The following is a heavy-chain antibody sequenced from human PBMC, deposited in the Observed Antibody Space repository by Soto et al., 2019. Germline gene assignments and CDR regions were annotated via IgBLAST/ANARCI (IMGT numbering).Heavy chain of an antibody. CDR3: AKVRYSSPMGYYYGMDV. J-gene: IGHJ6*02. CDR1: RVAFSKFI. D-gene: IGHD6-19*01. Sequence: SVKVSCKASRVAFSKFIVTWVRQAPGLGLEWVGGIIPIFGTANYAQKFQGRVTITADESTSTSYMEVNNLRSEDTAVYYCAKVRYSSPMGYYYGMDVWGQGTTVTVSS. V-gene: IGHV1-69*13. CDR2: IIPIFGTA.